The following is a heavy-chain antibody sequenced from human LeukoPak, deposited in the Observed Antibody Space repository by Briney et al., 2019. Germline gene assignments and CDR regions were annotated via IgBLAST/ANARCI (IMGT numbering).Heavy chain of an antibody. CDR2: ISYDGSNK. J-gene: IGHJ3*02. V-gene: IGHV3-30*04. D-gene: IGHD3-22*01. Sequence: PGRSLRLSCAASGFTFSSYAMHWVRQAPGKGLEWVAVISYDGSNKYYADSVKGRFTISRDNSKNTLYLQINSLRAEDTAVYYCARDWYYYDSSGSPVGAFDIWGQGTMVTVSS. CDR3: ARDWYYYDSSGSPVGAFDI. CDR1: GFTFSSYA.